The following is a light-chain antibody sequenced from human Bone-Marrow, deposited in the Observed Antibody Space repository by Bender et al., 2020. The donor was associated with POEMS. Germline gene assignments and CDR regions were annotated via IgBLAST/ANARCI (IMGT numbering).Light chain of an antibody. V-gene: IGLV1-36*01. CDR1: SSNIGNHG. CDR3: SSHPGSSSLL. Sequence: QSVVTQPPSLSEAPRQRVTISCSGSSSNIGNHGVNWYQQLPGEAPKLLIYYDDLLTPGVPDRFSGSKSGSTASLTVSGLQAEDEADYYCSSHPGSSSLLFGGGTKVTVL. CDR2: YDD. J-gene: IGLJ2*01.